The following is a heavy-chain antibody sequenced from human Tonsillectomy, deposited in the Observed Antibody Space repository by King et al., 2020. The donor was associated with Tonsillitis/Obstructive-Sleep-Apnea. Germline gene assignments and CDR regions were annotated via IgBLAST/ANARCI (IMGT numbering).Heavy chain of an antibody. Sequence: QLVQSGAEVKKPGASVKVSCKASGYTFTSYDINWVRQATGQGLEWMGWMNPNSGNTGNAQKFQGRVTMTRNTPISTAYMELSSLRSEDTAVYYCARVIKVRAVRNYAFDIWGQGTMVTVSS. CDR2: MNPNSGNT. CDR3: ARVIKVRAVRNYAFDI. V-gene: IGHV1-8*01. D-gene: IGHD3-10*01. J-gene: IGHJ3*02. CDR1: GYTFTSYD.